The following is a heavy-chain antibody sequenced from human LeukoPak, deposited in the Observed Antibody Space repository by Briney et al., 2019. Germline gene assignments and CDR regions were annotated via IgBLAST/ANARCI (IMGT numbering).Heavy chain of an antibody. V-gene: IGHV3-21*01. CDR2: ISSICSYI. D-gene: IGHD2-21*02. Sequence: GGSLRLSCVASGFTFSIYSMNWVRHAPGKGREWVSSISSICSYIYNADSVKGRFTISRDNAKKSLYLQMNSLRAEDTALYYCARGPPSAYCGDDCYWYFDLWGRGTLVTVSS. CDR3: ARGPPSAYCGDDCYWYFDL. CDR1: GFTFSIYS. J-gene: IGHJ2*01.